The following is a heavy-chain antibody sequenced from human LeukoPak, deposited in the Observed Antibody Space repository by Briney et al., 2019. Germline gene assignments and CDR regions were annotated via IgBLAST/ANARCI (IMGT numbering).Heavy chain of an antibody. D-gene: IGHD3-22*01. J-gene: IGHJ5*02. CDR3: ARGLAGLLYYYDSSGYRRFNWFDP. Sequence: KPSETLSLTCTVSGGSISSYYWSWIRQPPGKGLEWIGYIYYSGSTNYNPSLKSRVTISVDTSKNQFSLKLSSVTAADPAVYYCARGLAGLLYYYDSSGYRRFNWFDPWGQGTLVTVSS. CDR2: IYYSGST. V-gene: IGHV4-59*01. CDR1: GGSISSYY.